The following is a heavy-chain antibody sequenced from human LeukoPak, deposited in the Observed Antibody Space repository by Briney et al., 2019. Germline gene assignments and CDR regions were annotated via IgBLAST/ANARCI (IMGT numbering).Heavy chain of an antibody. D-gene: IGHD4-11*01. Sequence: PGGSLRLSCAASGFTVSSNYMSWVRQAPGKGLEWVSIIYSGGSAYYADSVKGRFTISRDNSKNTLYLQMNSLRAEDTAVYYCARDGGPRTVIRFDYWGQGTLVTVSS. CDR3: ARDGGPRTVIRFDY. CDR2: IYSGGSA. V-gene: IGHV3-66*01. J-gene: IGHJ4*02. CDR1: GFTVSSNY.